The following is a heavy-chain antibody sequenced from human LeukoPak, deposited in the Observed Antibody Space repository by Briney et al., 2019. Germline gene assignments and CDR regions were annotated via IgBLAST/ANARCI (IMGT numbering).Heavy chain of an antibody. Sequence: GASVKVSCKVSGYTLTELSMHWVRQAPGKGLEWMGGVDPEDGETIYAQKFQGRVTMTEDTSTDTAYMELSSLRSEDTAVYYCARDRWVIVPAAIGDYYYYYYMDVWGKGTTVTVSS. V-gene: IGHV1-24*01. J-gene: IGHJ6*03. D-gene: IGHD2-2*02. CDR2: VDPEDGET. CDR1: GYTLTELS. CDR3: ARDRWVIVPAAIGDYYYYYYMDV.